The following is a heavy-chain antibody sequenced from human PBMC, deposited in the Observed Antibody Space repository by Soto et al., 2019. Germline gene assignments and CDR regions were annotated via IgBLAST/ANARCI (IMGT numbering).Heavy chain of an antibody. CDR3: AKDRYSSSPGHLKY. CDR2: ISDDGNSQ. Sequence: QVQLVELGGGAVQPGRSLTLSCTASGLSFSNYGMHWVRQAPGKGLEWVAIISDDGNSQNYAGSVKGRFTISRDNFKNTVYLQMDRLRGDDTAVYYCAKDRYSSSPGHLKYWGQGTLVTVSS. D-gene: IGHD6-19*01. V-gene: IGHV3-30*18. CDR1: GLSFSNYG. J-gene: IGHJ4*02.